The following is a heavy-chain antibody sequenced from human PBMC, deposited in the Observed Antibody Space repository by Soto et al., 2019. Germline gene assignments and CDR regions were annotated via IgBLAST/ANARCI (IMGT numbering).Heavy chain of an antibody. CDR3: ARSLRATSPLTF. CDR2: ISETGSHT. Sequence: GGSLRLSCEASGFTFTDYHMSWIRQAPGKGLEWVALISETGSHTAYAESVKGRFTISRDNARPSVFLQMNSLRSDDTAVYFCARSLRATSPLTFWGQGAPVTVSS. D-gene: IGHD7-27*01. CDR1: GFTFTDYH. J-gene: IGHJ4*02. V-gene: IGHV3-11*06.